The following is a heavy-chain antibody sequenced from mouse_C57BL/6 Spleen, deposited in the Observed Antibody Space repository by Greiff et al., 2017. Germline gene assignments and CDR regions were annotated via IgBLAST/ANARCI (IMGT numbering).Heavy chain of an antibody. CDR3: ARDYYSTRGDAMDY. CDR2: INPYNGDT. Sequence: VQLQQSGPELVKPGDSVKISCKASGYSFTGYFMNWVMQSHGKSLEWIGRINPYNGDTFYNQKFKGKATLTVDKSSSTAHMELRSLTSEDSAVYYCARDYYSTRGDAMDYWGQGTSVTVSS. J-gene: IGHJ4*01. V-gene: IGHV1-20*01. CDR1: GYSFTGYF. D-gene: IGHD2-5*01.